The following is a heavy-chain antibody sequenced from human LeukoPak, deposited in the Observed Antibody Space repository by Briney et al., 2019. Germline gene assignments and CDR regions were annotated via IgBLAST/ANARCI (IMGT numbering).Heavy chain of an antibody. D-gene: IGHD3-10*01. CDR3: ARTLWFGELLSWFDP. V-gene: IGHV4-61*02. Sequence: PSQTLSLTCTVSGGSISSGSYYWSWIRQPAGKGLEWIGRIYTSGSTNYNPSPKSRVTISVDTSKNQFSLKLSSVTAADTAVYYCARTLWFGELLSWFDPWGQGTLVTVSS. CDR2: IYTSGST. CDR1: GGSISSGSYY. J-gene: IGHJ5*02.